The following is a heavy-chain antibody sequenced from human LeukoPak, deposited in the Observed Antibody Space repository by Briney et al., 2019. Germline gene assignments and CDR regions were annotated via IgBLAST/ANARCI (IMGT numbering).Heavy chain of an antibody. D-gene: IGHD1-14*01. J-gene: IGHJ4*02. CDR2: IWFGSAK. CDR3: ARDLNREDFDF. CDR1: GFSFSNYD. Sequence: GGSLRLSCAASGFSFSNYDMHWVRQAPGKGLEWVAIIWFGSAKYYGDSVRGRFTVSRDNSNNTLYLQMNSLRVKDTAVYYCARDLNREDFDFWGQGTLVAVSS. V-gene: IGHV3-33*01.